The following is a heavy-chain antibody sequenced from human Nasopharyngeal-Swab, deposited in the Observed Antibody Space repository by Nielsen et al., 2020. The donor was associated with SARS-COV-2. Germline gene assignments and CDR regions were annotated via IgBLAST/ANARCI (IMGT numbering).Heavy chain of an antibody. J-gene: IGHJ4*02. CDR3: ATQPFEMSDFDY. Sequence: ETLSLTCTVSGGSISTITYYWGWIRQAPGKGLEWVSGFSGSGDSKYYADSVKGRFTISRDNSKNTLYLQMNSLRVEDTAVYYCATQPFEMSDFDYWGQGTLVTVSS. CDR2: FSGSGDSK. V-gene: IGHV3-23*01. CDR1: GGSISTIT. D-gene: IGHD5-24*01.